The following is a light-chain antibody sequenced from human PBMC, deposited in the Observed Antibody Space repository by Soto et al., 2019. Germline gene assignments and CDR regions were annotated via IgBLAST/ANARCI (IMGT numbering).Light chain of an antibody. V-gene: IGLV1-40*01. Sequence: QAVVTQPPSVSGAPGQRVTISCTGSSSNIGAGYDVHWYQQLPGTVPKLLIYGNSNRPSGVPDRFSGSKSGTSASLAITGLLAEDEADYYCQSYDSSLSGYVVGTGTKVTVL. J-gene: IGLJ1*01. CDR2: GNS. CDR1: SSNIGAGYD. CDR3: QSYDSSLSGYV.